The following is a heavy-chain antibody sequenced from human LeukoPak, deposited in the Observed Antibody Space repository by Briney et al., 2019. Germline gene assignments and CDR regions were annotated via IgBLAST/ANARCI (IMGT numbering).Heavy chain of an antibody. D-gene: IGHD3-22*01. J-gene: IGHJ6*03. CDR3: ARSNVGYDSSGEYYYYYMDV. Sequence: PSETLSLTCAVSGGPISSSNWWGWVRQPPGKGLEWIGEIYHSGSTNYNPSLKSRATISVDTSKNQFSLKLSSVTAADTAVYYCARSNVGYDSSGEYYYYYMDVWGKGTTVTVSS. CDR2: IYHSGST. V-gene: IGHV4-4*02. CDR1: GGPISSSNW.